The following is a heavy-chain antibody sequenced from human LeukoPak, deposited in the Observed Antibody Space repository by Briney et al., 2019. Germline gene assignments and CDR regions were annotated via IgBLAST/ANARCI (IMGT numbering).Heavy chain of an antibody. Sequence: PGGSLRLSCAASGFTFSSYSMNWVRQAPGKGLEWVSSISSSSSYIYYADSVKGRFTISRDNAKNSLYLQMNSLRAEDTAVYYCARDRQAAGTLFQHWGQGTLVTVSS. V-gene: IGHV3-21*01. CDR1: GFTFSSYS. CDR3: ARDRQAAGTLFQH. J-gene: IGHJ1*01. CDR2: ISSSSSYI. D-gene: IGHD6-13*01.